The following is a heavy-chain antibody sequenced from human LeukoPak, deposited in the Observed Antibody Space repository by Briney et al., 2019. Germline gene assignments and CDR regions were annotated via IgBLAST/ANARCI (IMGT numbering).Heavy chain of an antibody. CDR2: IYTSGST. D-gene: IGHD6-13*01. Sequence: PSETLSLTCTVSGGSVSSGSYYWSWIRQPAGKGLEWIGRIYTSGSTNYNPSLKSRVTISVDTSKNQFSLKLSSVTAADTAVYYCAREVLAAAGTGYYYYGMDVWGQGTTVTVSS. CDR1: GGSVSSGSYY. V-gene: IGHV4-61*02. J-gene: IGHJ6*02. CDR3: AREVLAAAGTGYYYYGMDV.